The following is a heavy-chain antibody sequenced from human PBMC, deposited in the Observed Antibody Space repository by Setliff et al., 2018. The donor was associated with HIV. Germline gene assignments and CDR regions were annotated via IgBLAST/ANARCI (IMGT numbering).Heavy chain of an antibody. Sequence: SETLSLTCTVSGGSISSGSYYWSWIRQPAGKGLEWTGLIHTSGSTKYNPSLKSRVTISADTSKNQFSLKLSSVTAADTAVYYCVRGYCSSTTCYDDYYYMDVWGKGSTVTVSS. J-gene: IGHJ6*03. CDR3: VRGYCSSTTCYDDYYYMDV. V-gene: IGHV4-61*02. CDR1: GGSISSGSYY. D-gene: IGHD2-2*01. CDR2: IHTSGST.